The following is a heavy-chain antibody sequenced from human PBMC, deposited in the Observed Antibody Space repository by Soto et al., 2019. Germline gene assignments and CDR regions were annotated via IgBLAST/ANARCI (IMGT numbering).Heavy chain of an antibody. CDR2: IYYKGYT. CDR1: GDSISDSSFY. Sequence: QLQLQESGPGLVKPSETLSLTCTSSGDSISDSSFYWAWIRQPPGKGLEWIGSIYYKGYTKYNPSLESRVTITVDTSRNQFSLRLSSVTAVDTAVYFCARHPDYGGNYYYYGMDVWGPGTTVIVSS. CDR3: ARHPDYGGNYYYYGMDV. J-gene: IGHJ6*02. V-gene: IGHV4-39*01. D-gene: IGHD4-17*01.